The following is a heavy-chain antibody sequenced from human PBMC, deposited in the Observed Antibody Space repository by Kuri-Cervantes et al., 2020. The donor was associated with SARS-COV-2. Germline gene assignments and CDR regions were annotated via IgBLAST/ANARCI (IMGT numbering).Heavy chain of an antibody. CDR1: GGSFSGYY. J-gene: IGHJ5*02. Sequence: SQTLSLTCAVYGGSFSGYYWSWIRQPPGKGLEWIGEINHRGSTNYNPSLKSRVTISVDTSKNQFSLKLSSVTAADTAVHYCASLGGGGSDGGFDPWGQGTLVTVSS. CDR2: INHRGST. V-gene: IGHV4-34*01. D-gene: IGHD3-3*01. CDR3: ASLGGGGSDGGFDP.